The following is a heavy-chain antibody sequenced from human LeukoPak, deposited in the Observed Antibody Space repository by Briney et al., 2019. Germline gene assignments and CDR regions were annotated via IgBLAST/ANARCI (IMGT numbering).Heavy chain of an antibody. CDR2: IYSGDST. J-gene: IGHJ4*02. D-gene: IGHD6-13*01. CDR1: GFTVSSNS. CDR3: ARSSNSNNYFDY. V-gene: IGHV3-53*01. Sequence: GGSLRLSCAASGFTVSSNSMSWVRQAPGKGLEWVSVIYSGDSTFYADSMKGRFTISRDNSKNTLYPQIDSLRAEDTAMYYCARSSNSNNYFDYWGQGTLVTVSS.